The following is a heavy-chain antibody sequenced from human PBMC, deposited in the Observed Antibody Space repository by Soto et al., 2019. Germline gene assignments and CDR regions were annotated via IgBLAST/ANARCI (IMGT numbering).Heavy chain of an antibody. J-gene: IGHJ6*02. CDR1: GFTFSSYA. D-gene: IGHD3-16*02. V-gene: IGHV3-23*01. CDR2: ISGSGGST. Sequence: EVQLLESGGGLVQPGGSLRLSCAASGFTFSSYAMSWVRQAPGKGLEWVSAISGSGGSTYYADSVKGRFTISRDNSKNTLYLQMNSLRAEDTAVYYCAKRVLNYDYAWGSYRHRDYYYGMDVWGQGTTVTVSS. CDR3: AKRVLNYDYAWGSYRHRDYYYGMDV.